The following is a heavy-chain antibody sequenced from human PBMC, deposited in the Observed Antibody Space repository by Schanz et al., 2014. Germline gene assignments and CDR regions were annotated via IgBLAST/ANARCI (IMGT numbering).Heavy chain of an antibody. CDR1: GYSFSTYA. D-gene: IGHD6-19*01. V-gene: IGHV1-2*06. CDR2: ISPYNGGT. Sequence: QVHLVQSESELKNPGASVKVSCKTSGYSFSTYAMNWVRQAPGQGLEWMGRISPYNGGTNYAQKFQGRVTMTMDTSISTAYMELTSLRSDDTAVFFCARENTAVAGMPRVMDVWGQGTTVTVTS. J-gene: IGHJ6*02. CDR3: ARENTAVAGMPRVMDV.